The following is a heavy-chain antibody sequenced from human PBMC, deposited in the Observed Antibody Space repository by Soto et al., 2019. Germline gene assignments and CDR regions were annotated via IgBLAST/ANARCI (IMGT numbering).Heavy chain of an antibody. CDR2: IVPLFDTA. D-gene: IGHD5-12*01. J-gene: IGHJ6*02. CDR1: GDTFNNYA. CDR3: ARQSTGYHIGRERAMDV. V-gene: IGHV1-69*06. Sequence: QVQLVQSGAEVKKPGSSVRVSCKASGDTFNNYAISWVRQAPGQGLEWMGAIVPLFDTANYAQKFQGRVTITADKSTTTAYMELSSLRSEDTAVYYCARQSTGYHIGRERAMDVWGQGTTVTVSS.